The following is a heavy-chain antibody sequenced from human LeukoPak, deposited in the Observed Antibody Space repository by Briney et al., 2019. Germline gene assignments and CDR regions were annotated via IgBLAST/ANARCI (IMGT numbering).Heavy chain of an antibody. Sequence: GASMRLSCAASGFTFSSYAMSWVRQAPGKGLEWVSAISGSGGSTYYADSVKGRFTISRDNSKNTLYLQMNSLRAEDTAVYYCAKDVAAAGPQGYYYYYGMDVWGQGTTVTVSS. CDR2: ISGSGGST. J-gene: IGHJ6*02. D-gene: IGHD6-13*01. CDR3: AKDVAAAGPQGYYYYYGMDV. V-gene: IGHV3-23*01. CDR1: GFTFSSYA.